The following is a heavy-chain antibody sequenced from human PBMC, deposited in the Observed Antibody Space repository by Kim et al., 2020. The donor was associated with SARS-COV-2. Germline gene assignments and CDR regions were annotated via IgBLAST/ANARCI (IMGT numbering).Heavy chain of an antibody. Sequence: SETLSLTCTVSGASITTYYWNWIRRPAGKGLEWIGRIYGGTTNYNPSLMSRVTMSVDTSKNQFSLNLSSMTAADTAVYYCARGSSWATAGHFDSWGQGALATVSS. CDR3: ARGSSWATAGHFDS. V-gene: IGHV4-4*07. CDR1: GASITTYY. CDR2: IYGGTT. J-gene: IGHJ4*02. D-gene: IGHD6-13*01.